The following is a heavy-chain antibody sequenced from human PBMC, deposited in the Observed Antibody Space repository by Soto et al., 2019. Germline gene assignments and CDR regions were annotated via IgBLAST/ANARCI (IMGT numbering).Heavy chain of an antibody. J-gene: IGHJ4*02. V-gene: IGHV3-74*01. CDR3: AREIYDDYDSSGFNH. D-gene: IGHD3-22*01. CDR1: AFTFKNHW. Sequence: PVGSLRLSCAASAFTFKNHWMHWVRQVPGKGPVWVSRINGDGSFTSHADAVKGRFTISRDNAKNTLSLQMNSLRAEDTAVYYCAREIYDDYDSSGFNHWGQGAQVTVSS. CDR2: INGDGSFT.